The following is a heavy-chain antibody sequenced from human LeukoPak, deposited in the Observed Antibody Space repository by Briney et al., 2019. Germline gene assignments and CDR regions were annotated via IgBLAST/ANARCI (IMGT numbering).Heavy chain of an antibody. V-gene: IGHV1-18*01. CDR3: ARNEFSLIAVAGPSFDY. J-gene: IGHJ4*02. D-gene: IGHD6-19*01. CDR1: GYTFTSYA. Sequence: ASVKVSCKASGYTFTSYAMNWVRQAPGQGLEWMGWISAYNGNTYYAQKFQGRVTMTTDTSTSTAYMELRSLRSDDTAVYYCARNEFSLIAVAGPSFDYWGQGTLVTVSS. CDR2: ISAYNGNT.